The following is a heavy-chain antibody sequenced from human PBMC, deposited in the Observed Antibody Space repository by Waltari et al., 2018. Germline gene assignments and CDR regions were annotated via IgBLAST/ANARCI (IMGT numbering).Heavy chain of an antibody. CDR3: ARASPPYYDILTGDFDY. CDR1: GGSISSSSYY. J-gene: IGHJ4*02. D-gene: IGHD3-9*01. V-gene: IGHV4-39*01. CDR2: IYYSGST. Sequence: QLQLQESGPGLVKPSETLSLTCTVSGGSISSSSYYWGWIRQPPGKGLEWIGSIYYSGSTYYNPSLKSRVTISVDTSKNQFSLKLSSVTAADTAVYYCARASPPYYDILTGDFDYWGQGTLVTVSS.